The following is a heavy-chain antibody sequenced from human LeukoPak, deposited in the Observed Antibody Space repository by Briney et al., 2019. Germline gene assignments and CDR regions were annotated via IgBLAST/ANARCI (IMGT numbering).Heavy chain of an antibody. Sequence: ASVKVSCKASGYTFTGYYMHWVRQAPGQGLEWMGWINPNSGSINYAQKFHGRVTKTRDTSISTAYMELRRLRTDDTAVDYCARVQALEGDFDYSGQGALVTVSS. V-gene: IGHV1-2*02. CDR2: INPNSGSI. CDR3: ARVQALEGDFDY. J-gene: IGHJ4*02. CDR1: GYTFTGYY. D-gene: IGHD1-1*01.